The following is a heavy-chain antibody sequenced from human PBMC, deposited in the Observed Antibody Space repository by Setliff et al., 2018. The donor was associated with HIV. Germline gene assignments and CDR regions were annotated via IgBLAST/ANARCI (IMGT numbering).Heavy chain of an antibody. CDR1: GGSFSGYY. D-gene: IGHD4-4*01. V-gene: IGHV4-34*01. Sequence: SETLSLTCAVYGGSFSGYYWSWIRQPPGKGLEWIGEINHSGSTYYNPSLKSRVTISVDTSKNQFSLKLSSVTAADTAVYYCAREGTTVTLDYWGQGTLVTVSS. CDR3: AREGTTVTLDY. J-gene: IGHJ4*02. CDR2: INHSGST.